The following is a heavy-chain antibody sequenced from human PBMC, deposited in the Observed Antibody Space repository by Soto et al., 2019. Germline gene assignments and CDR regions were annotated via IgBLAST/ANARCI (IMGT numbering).Heavy chain of an antibody. V-gene: IGHV3-20*04. Sequence: GGSLRLSCAASGFTFDDYGMSWVRQAPGKGLEWVSGINWNGGSTGYADSVKGRFTISRDNAKNSLYLQMNSLGAEDTALYYGARVRFLEWLPFDYWGQGTLVTVSS. CDR2: INWNGGST. CDR3: ARVRFLEWLPFDY. J-gene: IGHJ4*02. D-gene: IGHD3-3*01. CDR1: GFTFDDYG.